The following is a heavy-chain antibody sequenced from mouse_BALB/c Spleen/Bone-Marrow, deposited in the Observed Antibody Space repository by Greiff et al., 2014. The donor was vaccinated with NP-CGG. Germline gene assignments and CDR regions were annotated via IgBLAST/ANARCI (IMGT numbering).Heavy chain of an antibody. CDR3: TRWYYGNYFDY. Sequence: QVQLQQSGAELVKPGASVKLSCKASGYTFTSYYMYWVKQRPGQGLEWIGEINPSNGGTNFNEKFKSKATLTVDKSSSTAYMQLSSLTSEDFAVYYCTRWYYGNYFDYWGQGTTLTVSS. J-gene: IGHJ2*01. CDR1: GYTFTSYY. V-gene: IGHV1S81*02. D-gene: IGHD2-1*01. CDR2: INPSNGGT.